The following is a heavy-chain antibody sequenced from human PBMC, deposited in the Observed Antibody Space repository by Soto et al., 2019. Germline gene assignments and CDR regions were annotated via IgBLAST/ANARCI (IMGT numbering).Heavy chain of an antibody. J-gene: IGHJ3*02. Sequence: SDTLYLTCTDSGGFISSGGYYFSWIRQHPGKGLEWIGYIYYSGSTYYNPSLKSRVTISVDTSKNQFSLKLSSVTAADTAVYYCATNPKVGYCSSTSCEPTDAFDIWGQGTMVTVSS. CDR2: IYYSGST. CDR3: ATNPKVGYCSSTSCEPTDAFDI. V-gene: IGHV4-31*03. D-gene: IGHD2-2*01. CDR1: GGFISSGGYY.